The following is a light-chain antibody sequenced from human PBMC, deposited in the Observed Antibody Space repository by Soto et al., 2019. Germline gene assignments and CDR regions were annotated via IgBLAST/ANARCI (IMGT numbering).Light chain of an antibody. V-gene: IGKV3-20*01. J-gene: IGKJ1*01. Sequence: EIVLTQSPGTLSLSPGERATLSCRASQSVNSSYLAWYQQKPGQTPRLLIYAASTRATGIPDRFSGSGSGTDFTFTISRLEPEDFAVYYCQQYDTPRWTFGQGTKVEIK. CDR2: AAS. CDR3: QQYDTPRWT. CDR1: QSVNSSY.